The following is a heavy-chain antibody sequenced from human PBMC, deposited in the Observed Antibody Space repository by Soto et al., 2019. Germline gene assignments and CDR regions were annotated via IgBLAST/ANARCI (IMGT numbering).Heavy chain of an antibody. CDR1: GFTFSSYA. CDR2: ISGSGGST. J-gene: IGHJ4*02. V-gene: IGHV3-23*01. D-gene: IGHD1-26*01. Sequence: SGFTFSSYAMRRVRQAPVKGLEWVSAISGSGGSTYYADSVKGRFTISRDNSKNTLYLQMNSLRAEDTAVYYCARRGSGSYYDYWGQGTLVTVSS. CDR3: ARRGSGSYYDY.